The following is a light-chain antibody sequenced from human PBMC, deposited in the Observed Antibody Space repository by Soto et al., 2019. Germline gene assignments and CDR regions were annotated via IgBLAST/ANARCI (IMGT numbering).Light chain of an antibody. CDR2: EVR. J-gene: IGLJ2*01. Sequence: QSALTQPASVSGSPGQAITISCSGTSRDVGAYNLVSWYQQFPGKGPKLLIYEVRHRPSGVSYRFSGSKSGNTAYLTISSLLPEDEAVYFCSSFSSRNALVFGGGTKVTVL. V-gene: IGLV2-14*01. CDR3: SSFSSRNALV. CDR1: SRDVGAYNL.